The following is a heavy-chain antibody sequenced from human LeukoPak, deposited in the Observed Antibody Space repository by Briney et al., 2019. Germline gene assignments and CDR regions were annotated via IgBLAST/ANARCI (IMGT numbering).Heavy chain of an antibody. CDR1: GGSFSGYY. CDR2: INHSGST. J-gene: IGHJ1*01. V-gene: IGHV4-34*01. Sequence: SETLSLTCAVYGGSFSGYYWSWIRHPPGKGLEWIGEINHSGSTNYNPSLKSRVTISVDTSKNQFSLKLSSVTAADTAVYYCAREGTKLKYFQHWGQGTLVTVSS. D-gene: IGHD3-10*01. CDR3: AREGTKLKYFQH.